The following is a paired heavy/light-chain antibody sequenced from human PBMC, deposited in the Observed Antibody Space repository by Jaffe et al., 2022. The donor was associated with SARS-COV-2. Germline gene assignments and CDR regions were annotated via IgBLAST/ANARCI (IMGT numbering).Heavy chain of an antibody. V-gene: IGHV3-30*04. CDR1: GFTFHSYA. CDR2: ISYDGGIK. Sequence: QVQLVESGGGVVQPGTSLRLSCVASGFTFHSYALYWVRQAPGKGLEWVAVISYDGGIKYYADSVEGRFTISRDNSKNTLYLQMNSLRPDDTAMYYCARDQRDYSYGYPLPYWGQGTLVTVSS. CDR3: ARDQRDYSYGYPLPY. J-gene: IGHJ4*02. D-gene: IGHD5-18*01.
Light chain of an antibody. CDR1: QSVGTN. Sequence: ERVMTQSPVTLSVSPGERATLSCRASQSVGTNLAWYQQKPGQTPRLLIYSASTRATGIPDRFSGRGSGTEFTLTISSLQSEDFAVYYCQQYNNWPLTFGGGTKVEIK. CDR2: SAS. CDR3: QQYNNWPLT. J-gene: IGKJ4*01. V-gene: IGKV3-15*01.